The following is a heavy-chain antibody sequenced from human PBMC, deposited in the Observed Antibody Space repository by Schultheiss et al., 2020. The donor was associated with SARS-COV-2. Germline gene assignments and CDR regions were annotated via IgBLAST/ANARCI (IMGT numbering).Heavy chain of an antibody. J-gene: IGHJ2*01. D-gene: IGHD2-2*02. CDR1: GGSISSSSYY. CDR2: IYHSGST. Sequence: SQTLSLTCTVSGGSISSSSYYWSWVRQPPGKGLEWIGEIYHSGSTNYNPSLKSRVTISVDTSKNQFSLKLSSVTAADTAVYYCARRVGCSSTSCYIRYWYFDLWGRGTLVTVSS. CDR3: ARRVGCSSTSCYIRYWYFDL. V-gene: IGHV4-39*01.